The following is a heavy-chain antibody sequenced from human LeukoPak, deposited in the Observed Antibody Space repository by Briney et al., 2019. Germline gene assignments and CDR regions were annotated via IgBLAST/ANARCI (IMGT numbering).Heavy chain of an antibody. Sequence: PGGSLRLSCAASGFTFTNYAMSWVRQAPGKGLEWVSAISARGDNTYYADSVKGRFSISRDNSQNTQYLQMNSLRAGDTAIYYCAKAYHYGAGSSFDYWGQGILVTVSS. CDR1: GFTFTNYA. CDR2: ISARGDNT. D-gene: IGHD3-10*01. V-gene: IGHV3-23*01. CDR3: AKAYHYGAGSSFDY. J-gene: IGHJ4*02.